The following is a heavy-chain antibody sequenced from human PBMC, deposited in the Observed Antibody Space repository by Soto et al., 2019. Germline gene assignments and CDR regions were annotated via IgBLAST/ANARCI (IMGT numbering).Heavy chain of an antibody. V-gene: IGHV3-30-3*01. Sequence: GGSLRLSCAASGFTFSSYAMHWVRQAPGKGLEWVAVISYDGSNKYYADSVKGRFTISRDNSKNTLYLQMNSLRAEDTAVYYCARGGWEVYGSGSYSWFDPWGQGTLVTVSS. CDR1: GFTFSSYA. CDR2: ISYDGSNK. D-gene: IGHD3-10*01. J-gene: IGHJ5*02. CDR3: ARGGWEVYGSGSYSWFDP.